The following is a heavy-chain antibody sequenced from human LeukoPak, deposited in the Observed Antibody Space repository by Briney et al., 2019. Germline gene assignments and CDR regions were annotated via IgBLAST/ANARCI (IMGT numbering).Heavy chain of an antibody. J-gene: IGHJ4*02. D-gene: IGHD2-2*02. CDR2: INPNSGRT. CDR1: GYTFTGYY. CDR3: ARDPYPHYCSSTSCYTEEIDY. V-gene: IGHV1-2*02. Sequence: ASVKVSFKASGYTFTGYYMHWVRQAPGQGLAWMGWINPNSGRTNYAQKFQGRVTMTRDTSISTAYMELSRLRSDDTAVYYCARDPYPHYCSSTSCYTEEIDYWGQGTLVTVSS.